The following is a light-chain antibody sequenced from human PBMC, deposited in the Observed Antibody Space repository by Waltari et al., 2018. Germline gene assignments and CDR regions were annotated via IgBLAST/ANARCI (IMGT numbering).Light chain of an antibody. CDR2: YNSDSDK. CDR3: MIWHNGAYV. Sequence: QAVLTQPSSLSASPGASASLTCTLRSDINVGSYRLSWFQQKPGSPPQYLLRYNSDSDKHQGSGVPSRFSGSKDASANAGILLISGLQSEDEADYYCMIWHNGAYVFGAGTKVTV. J-gene: IGLJ1*01. CDR1: SDINVGSYR. V-gene: IGLV5-45*03.